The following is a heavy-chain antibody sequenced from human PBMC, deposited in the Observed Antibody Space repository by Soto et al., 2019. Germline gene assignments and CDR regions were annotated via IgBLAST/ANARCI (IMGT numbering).Heavy chain of an antibody. Sequence: EVQLVESGGGLVQPGRSLRLSCAASGFTFEKYAMHWVRQVPGMGLEWVSGIRWNSGAVGYVHSVRGRFTISRDNVKSTLHLQMNSLRPEDTALYYGAKGQGPDWLSWFDAWGQGTLVTVSS. CDR3: AKGQGPDWLSWFDA. CDR2: IRWNSGAV. CDR1: GFTFEKYA. D-gene: IGHD3-9*01. V-gene: IGHV3-9*01. J-gene: IGHJ5*02.